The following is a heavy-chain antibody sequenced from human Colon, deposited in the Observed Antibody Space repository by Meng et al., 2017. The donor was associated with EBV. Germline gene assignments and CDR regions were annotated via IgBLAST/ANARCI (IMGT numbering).Heavy chain of an antibody. J-gene: IGHJ5*02. V-gene: IGHV4-30-4*01. CDR3: ARDRKHYGERGWFDP. CDR1: GGSISSGDYY. D-gene: IGHD4-17*01. Sequence: QARVQASGPGLLHPSQPPSLPCTVYGGSISSGDYYWSWIRQPPGKGLEWIGYIYYSGSTYSNASLKSRVTISIDRSKNQFSLKLSSVTAADTAVYYCARDRKHYGERGWFDPSGQGTLVTVSS. CDR2: IYYSGST.